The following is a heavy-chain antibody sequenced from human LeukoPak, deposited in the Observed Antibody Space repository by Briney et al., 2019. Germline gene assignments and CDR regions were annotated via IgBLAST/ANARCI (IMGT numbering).Heavy chain of an antibody. Sequence: GGSLRLSCAASGFTVSNNRLSWVRQTPGMGLEWVSTIYSDGNTYYPDSVKGRFTISRDGSKNTLYLQLNSLRTEDTAIYYCVREREGSNSEHWGQGTLVTVSS. CDR3: VREREGSNSEH. V-gene: IGHV3-53*01. J-gene: IGHJ1*01. CDR2: IYSDGNT. CDR1: GFTVSNNR. D-gene: IGHD1-26*01.